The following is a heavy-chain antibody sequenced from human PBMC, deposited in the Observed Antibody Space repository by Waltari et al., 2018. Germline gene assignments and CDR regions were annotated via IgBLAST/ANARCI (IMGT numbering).Heavy chain of an antibody. CDR1: GLTFSSYS. J-gene: IGHJ2*01. CDR2: ISSSSSTI. D-gene: IGHD2-2*01. V-gene: IGHV3-48*04. Sequence: EVQLVESGGGLVQPGGSLRLSCAASGLTFSSYSMNRVRQATGKGREWVSYISSSSSTIYYADSVKGRFTISRDNAKNSLYLQMNSLRAEDTAVYYCARDARYCSSTSCYPNWYFDLWGRGTLVTVSS. CDR3: ARDARYCSSTSCYPNWYFDL.